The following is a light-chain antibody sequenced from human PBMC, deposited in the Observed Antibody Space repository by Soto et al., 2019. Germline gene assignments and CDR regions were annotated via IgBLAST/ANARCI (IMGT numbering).Light chain of an antibody. CDR1: QSVRSY. Sequence: EIVLTQSPATLSLSPGDRATLSCRASQSVRSYLAWYQQKPGQAPRLLIYDASSRATGIPARFSGSGSGTDFTLTISSLEPEDYAVYYCQQRTSWPQTFGQGTKVEI. J-gene: IGKJ1*01. CDR3: QQRTSWPQT. CDR2: DAS. V-gene: IGKV3-11*01.